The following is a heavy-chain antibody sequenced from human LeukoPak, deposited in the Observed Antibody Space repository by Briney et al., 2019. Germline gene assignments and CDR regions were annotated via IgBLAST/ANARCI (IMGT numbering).Heavy chain of an antibody. CDR1: EFSFSTYW. Sequence: HSGGSLRLSCAASEFSFSTYWMTWVRQAPGKGLEWVANINQDGSAKNYLDSVKGRFTISRDNSKNTLSLQMNSLRVEDTAVYYCTRHTGLAVWNWGQGTLVTVSS. D-gene: IGHD6-19*01. CDR3: TRHTGLAVWN. CDR2: INQDGSAK. V-gene: IGHV3-7*03. J-gene: IGHJ4*02.